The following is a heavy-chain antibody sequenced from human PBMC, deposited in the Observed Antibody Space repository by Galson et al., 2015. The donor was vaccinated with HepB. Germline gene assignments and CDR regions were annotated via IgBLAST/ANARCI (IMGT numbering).Heavy chain of an antibody. D-gene: IGHD3-10*01. V-gene: IGHV3-53*01. Sequence: SLRLSCAASGFTVSSNYMGWVRQAPGKGLEWVSVIYIAGSTYYADSVKGRFTISRDSSKNTLYLQMNRLRAEDTAIYYCARALGLGSSSRPYYFDYWGQGTLVTVSS. CDR1: GFTVSSNY. J-gene: IGHJ4*02. CDR2: IYIAGST. CDR3: ARALGLGSSSRPYYFDY.